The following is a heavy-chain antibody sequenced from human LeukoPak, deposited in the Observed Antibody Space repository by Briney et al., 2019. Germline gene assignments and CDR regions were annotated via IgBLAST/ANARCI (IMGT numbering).Heavy chain of an antibody. D-gene: IGHD6-13*01. CDR1: GFTFSSYA. J-gene: IGHJ4*02. CDR3: AKEYSDSWYYFDY. V-gene: IGHV3-23*01. CDR2: ISGSGGSA. Sequence: QAGGSLRLSCAASGFTFSSYAMSWVRQAPGKGLEWVSAISGSGGSAYYADSVKGRFTISRDNSKNTLYLQMNSLRAEDTAGYFCAKEYSDSWYYFDYWGQGTLVTVSS.